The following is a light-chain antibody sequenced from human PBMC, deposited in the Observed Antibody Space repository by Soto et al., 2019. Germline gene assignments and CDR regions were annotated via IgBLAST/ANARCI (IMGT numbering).Light chain of an antibody. CDR1: QSVSSSY. CDR2: GAS. Sequence: EIVLTQSPGTLSLSPGERATLSCRASQSVSSSYLAWYQQKPGQAPRLLIYGASSRATGIPDRFSGSGSGTDFTLIISRLEPEDFAVYYCQQYGSSHTFGQGTKVEIK. J-gene: IGKJ1*01. CDR3: QQYGSSHT. V-gene: IGKV3-20*01.